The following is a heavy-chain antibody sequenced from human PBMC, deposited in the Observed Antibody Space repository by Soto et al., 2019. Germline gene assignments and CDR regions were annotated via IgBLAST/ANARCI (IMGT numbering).Heavy chain of an antibody. Sequence: ASVKVSCKASGYTFTGYYMHWVRQAPGQGLEWMGWINPNSGGTNYAQKFQGWVTMTRDTSTSTAYMELSRLRSDDTAVYYCARGGLLWFGELLYYDSWGQGTLVTVSS. CDR2: INPNSGGT. J-gene: IGHJ5*01. CDR3: ARGGLLWFGELLYYDS. V-gene: IGHV1-2*04. CDR1: GYTFTGYY. D-gene: IGHD3-10*01.